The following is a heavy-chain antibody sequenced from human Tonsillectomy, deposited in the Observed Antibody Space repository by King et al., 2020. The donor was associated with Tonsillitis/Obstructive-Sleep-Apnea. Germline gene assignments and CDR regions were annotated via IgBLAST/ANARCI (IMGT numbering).Heavy chain of an antibody. CDR3: ARGDYGDYLSPTGYYYGMDV. CDR2: INHSGST. D-gene: IGHD4-17*01. CDR1: GGSFSGYY. J-gene: IGHJ6*02. V-gene: IGHV4-34*01. Sequence: VQLQQWGAGLLKPSETLSLTCAVYGGSFSGYYWSWIRQPPGKGLEWIGEINHSGSTNYNPSLKSRVTISVDTSKNQFSLKLSSVTAADTAVYYCARGDYGDYLSPTGYYYGMDVWGQGTTVTVSS.